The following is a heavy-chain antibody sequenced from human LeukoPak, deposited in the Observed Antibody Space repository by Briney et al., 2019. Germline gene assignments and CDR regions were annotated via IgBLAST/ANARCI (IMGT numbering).Heavy chain of an antibody. CDR1: GASISSYY. J-gene: IGHJ5*02. CDR3: ARVVLNTRFDP. V-gene: IGHV4-4*09. CDR2: IYTSGST. Sequence: PSETLSLTCTVSGASISSYYWSWIRQPPGKGLEWLGYIYTSGSTNYNPSLKSRVTISVDTSKNQFSLKLSSVTAADTAVYYCARVVLNTRFDPWGQGTLVTVSS. D-gene: IGHD2-15*01.